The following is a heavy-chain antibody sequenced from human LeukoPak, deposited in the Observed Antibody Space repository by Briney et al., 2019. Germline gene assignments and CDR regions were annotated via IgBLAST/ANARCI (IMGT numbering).Heavy chain of an antibody. CDR2: ISAYNGNT. J-gene: IGHJ4*02. V-gene: IGHV1-18*01. D-gene: IGHD1-7*01. CDR3: ARVQGNWNYPHQKYYFDY. CDR1: GYTFTSYG. Sequence: ASVKVSCKASGYTFTSYGISWVRQAPGQGLEWMGWISAYNGNTNYAQKLQGRVTMTTDTSTSTAYMELRSLRSDDTAVYYCARVQGNWNYPHQKYYFDYWGQGTLVTVSS.